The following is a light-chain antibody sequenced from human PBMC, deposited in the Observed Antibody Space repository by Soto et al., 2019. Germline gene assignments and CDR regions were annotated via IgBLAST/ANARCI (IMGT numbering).Light chain of an antibody. CDR1: RSDVGGYDY. CDR2: DVI. CDR3: CSYAGSYNVV. V-gene: IGLV2-11*01. Sequence: QSALTQPRSVSGSPGQSVTITCTGTRSDVGGYDYVSWYQQYQGKAPKLMIYDVIKRPSGVPDRFSGSKSGNTASLTISGLQAEDEADYYCCSYAGSYNVVFGGGTQLTVL. J-gene: IGLJ2*01.